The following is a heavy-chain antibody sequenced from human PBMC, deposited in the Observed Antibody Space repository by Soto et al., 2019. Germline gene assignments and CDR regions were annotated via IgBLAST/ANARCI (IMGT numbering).Heavy chain of an antibody. J-gene: IGHJ4*02. D-gene: IGHD1-26*01. Sequence: EVQLLEFGGGLVQPGGSLRLSCAASGFTFSSYAMRWVRQAPVKGLEWVSSISGSGDSTYYADSVKGRFTISRDNSKNTLYLQMTSLRAKDTAVYYCTRLGSGSYYDYWGQGTLVTVSS. CDR2: ISGSGDST. V-gene: IGHV3-23*01. CDR1: GFTFSSYA. CDR3: TRLGSGSYYDY.